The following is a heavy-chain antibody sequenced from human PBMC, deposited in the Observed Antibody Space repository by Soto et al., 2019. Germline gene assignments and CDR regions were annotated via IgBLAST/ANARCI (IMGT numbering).Heavy chain of an antibody. J-gene: IGHJ4*02. CDR3: ARGLFEVYGGDLAY. Sequence: PSETLSLTCTVSGGSLSNHYWTWIRQSPGKGLEWIGSIYYRVNTNYNPSLDSRVTMTVDTSKNEFSLQLTSMTTADTAVYYCARGLFEVYGGDLAYWGQGILVTVSS. CDR1: GGSLSNHY. CDR2: IYYRVNT. D-gene: IGHD2-21*01. V-gene: IGHV4-59*11.